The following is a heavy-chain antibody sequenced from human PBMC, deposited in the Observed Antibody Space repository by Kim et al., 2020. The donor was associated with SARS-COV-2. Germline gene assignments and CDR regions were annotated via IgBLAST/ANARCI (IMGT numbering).Heavy chain of an antibody. CDR1: GGSISSSSYY. D-gene: IGHD6-19*01. J-gene: IGHJ5*02. CDR2: IYYSGST. CDR3: ASHECSGWCLTLLNWFDP. Sequence: SETLSLTCTVSGGSISSSSYYWGWIRQPPGKGLEWIGSIYYSGSTYYNPSLKSRVTISVDTSKNQFSLKLSSVTAADTAVYYCASHECSGWCLTLLNWFDPWGQGTLVTVSS. V-gene: IGHV4-39*01.